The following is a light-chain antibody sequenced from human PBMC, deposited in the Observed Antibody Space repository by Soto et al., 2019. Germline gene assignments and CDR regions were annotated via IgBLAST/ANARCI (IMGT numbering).Light chain of an antibody. J-gene: IGLJ1*01. V-gene: IGLV1-40*01. CDR3: QSYDTRLRASV. CDR2: GNI. CDR1: SSNIGAGYD. Sequence: QSVLALPPSVSGAPGQKVTISCTGSSSNIGAGYDLHWYQQLPGTAPKLLLYGNINRPSGVPDRFSGSKSGTSASLAITGLQPEDEADYYCQSYDTRLRASVFGTGPKVTXL.